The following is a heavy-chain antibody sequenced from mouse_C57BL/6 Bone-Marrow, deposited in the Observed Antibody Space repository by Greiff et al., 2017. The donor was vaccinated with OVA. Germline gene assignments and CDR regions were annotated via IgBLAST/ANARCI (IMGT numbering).Heavy chain of an antibody. CDR1: GYTFTDYY. CDR3: AREATSDYYAMDY. J-gene: IGHJ4*01. CDR2: INPNNGGT. V-gene: IGHV1-26*01. D-gene: IGHD3-2*02. Sequence: EVQLQQSGPELVKPGASVKISCKASGYTFTDYYMNWVKQSHGKSLEWIGDINPNNGGTIYNQKFKGKATLTVDKSSSTAYMELRSLTSEDTAVYYCAREATSDYYAMDYWGQGTSVTVSS.